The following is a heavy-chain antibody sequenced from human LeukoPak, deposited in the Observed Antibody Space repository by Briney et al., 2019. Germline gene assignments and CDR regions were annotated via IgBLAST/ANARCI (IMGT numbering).Heavy chain of an antibody. J-gene: IGHJ5*02. CDR3: ARELSDSSGYGNWFDP. CDR2: MNPNSGNT. CDR1: GYTFTSYD. D-gene: IGHD3-22*01. V-gene: IGHV1-8*01. Sequence: ASVKVSCKASGYTFTSYDINWVRQATGQGLEWMGWMNPNSGNTGYAQKFQGRVTMTRNTSISTAYMELSSLRSEDTAVYYCARELSDSSGYGNWFDPWGQGTLVTVSS.